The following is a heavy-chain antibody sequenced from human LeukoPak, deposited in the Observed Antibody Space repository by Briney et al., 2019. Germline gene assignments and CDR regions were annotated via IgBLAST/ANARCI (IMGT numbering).Heavy chain of an antibody. CDR2: ISSSGSTI. Sequence: GGSLRLSCAASGFTFSDYYMSWIRQAPGKGPEWVSYISSSGSTIYYADSVKGRFTISRDNAKNSLYLQMNSLRAEDTAVYCCARDFRSCSSTSCYAGVVWFDPWGQGTLVTVSS. CDR1: GFTFSDYY. V-gene: IGHV3-11*01. J-gene: IGHJ5*02. D-gene: IGHD2-2*01. CDR3: ARDFRSCSSTSCYAGVVWFDP.